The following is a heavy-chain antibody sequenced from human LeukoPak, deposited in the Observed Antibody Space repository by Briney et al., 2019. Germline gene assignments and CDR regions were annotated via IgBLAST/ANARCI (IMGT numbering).Heavy chain of an antibody. D-gene: IGHD6-13*01. V-gene: IGHV3-23*01. CDR2: ISGSGLPT. Sequence: GGSLRLSCEGSGFTFSAYAMSWLRQAPGKGLEWVSGISGSGLPTYYADSVMGRFTISRDNSKNTLYLQMNSLRAEDMAVYYCARDVGPAYSSSWQWFDPWGQGTLVTVSS. CDR1: GFTFSAYA. J-gene: IGHJ5*02. CDR3: ARDVGPAYSSSWQWFDP.